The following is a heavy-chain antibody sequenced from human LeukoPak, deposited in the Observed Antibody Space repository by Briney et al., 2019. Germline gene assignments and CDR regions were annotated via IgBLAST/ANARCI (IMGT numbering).Heavy chain of an antibody. J-gene: IGHJ6*03. CDR3: ARDVVVVPAVIPERWYYYYMDV. D-gene: IGHD2-2*01. CDR2: IYYSGST. CDR1: GGSISSGDYY. V-gene: IGHV4-30-4*08. Sequence: PSETLSLTCTVSGGSISSGDYYWSWIRQPPGKGLEWIGYIYYSGSTYYNPSLKSRVTISVDTSKNQFSLKLSSVTAADTAVYYCARDVVVVPAVIPERWYYYYMDVWGKGTTVTVSS.